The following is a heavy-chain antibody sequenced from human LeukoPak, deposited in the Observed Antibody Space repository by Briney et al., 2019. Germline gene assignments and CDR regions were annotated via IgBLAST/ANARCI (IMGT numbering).Heavy chain of an antibody. CDR2: INPNSGGT. V-gene: IGHV1-2*04. J-gene: IGHJ4*02. CDR1: GYTFTGYY. D-gene: IGHD6-13*01. CDR3: ARGYSDSSSWSMPVEY. Sequence: ASVKVSCKASGYTFTGYYMHWVRQAPGQGLEWMGWINPNSGGTNYAQKFQGWVTMTRDTSISTAYMELSRLRSDDTAVYYCARGYSDSSSWSMPVEYWGQGTLVTVSS.